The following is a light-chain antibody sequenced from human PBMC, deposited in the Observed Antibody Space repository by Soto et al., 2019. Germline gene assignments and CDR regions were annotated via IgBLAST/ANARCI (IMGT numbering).Light chain of an antibody. CDR1: RSNIGNNA. CDR3: ATWDASLNGWV. CDR2: YDD. V-gene: IGLV1-36*01. Sequence: QSVLTQPPSVSAAPRQRVTISCSGSRSNIGNNAVNWYQQLPGKAPKLLIYYDDMLPSGVSDRFSGSRSGTSASLAISGLQSEDEADYYCATWDASLNGWVFGGGTKLTVL. J-gene: IGLJ3*02.